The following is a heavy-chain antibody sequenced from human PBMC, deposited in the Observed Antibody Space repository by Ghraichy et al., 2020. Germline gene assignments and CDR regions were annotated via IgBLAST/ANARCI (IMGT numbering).Heavy chain of an antibody. V-gene: IGHV4-4*07. CDR3: ARDVPIVVVPSTIPFYWFDP. J-gene: IGHJ5*02. D-gene: IGHD2-2*01. CDR2: IYTSGST. Sequence: SETLSLTCTVSGGSISSYYWSWIRQPAGKGLEWIGRIYTSGSTNYNPSLKSRVTMSVDTSKNQFSLKLSSVTAADTAMYYCARDVPIVVVPSTIPFYWFDPWGQGTLVTVSS. CDR1: GGSISSYY.